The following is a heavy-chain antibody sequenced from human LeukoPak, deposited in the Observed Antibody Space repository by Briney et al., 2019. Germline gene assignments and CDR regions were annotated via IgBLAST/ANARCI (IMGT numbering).Heavy chain of an antibody. CDR1: GGSFSGYY. CDR2: INHSGST. CDR3: ARGSGAFDI. J-gene: IGHJ3*02. D-gene: IGHD3-10*01. V-gene: IGHV4-34*01. Sequence: SETLSLTCAVYGGSFSGYYWSWIRQPPGKGLEWIGEINHSGSTNYNPSLKSRVTMSVDTSKNQLSLKLSSVTAADMAVYYCARGSGAFDIWGQGTMVTVSS.